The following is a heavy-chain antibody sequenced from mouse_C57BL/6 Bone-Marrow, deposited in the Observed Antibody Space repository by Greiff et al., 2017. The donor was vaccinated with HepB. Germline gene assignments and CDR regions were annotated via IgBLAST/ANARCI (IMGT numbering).Heavy chain of an antibody. V-gene: IGHV2-9-1*01. CDR3: ARNEAITTVVSSMDD. J-gene: IGHJ4*01. CDR1: GFSLTSYS. Sequence: VKLVESGPGLVAPSQSLSITCTVSGFSLTSYSISWVRQPPGKGLEWLGVIWTGGGTNYYSALKSRLSISKDNSKSQVFLKMNSLQTDDTARYYCARNEAITTVVSSMDDWGQGTSVTVSS. CDR2: IWTGGGT. D-gene: IGHD1-1*01.